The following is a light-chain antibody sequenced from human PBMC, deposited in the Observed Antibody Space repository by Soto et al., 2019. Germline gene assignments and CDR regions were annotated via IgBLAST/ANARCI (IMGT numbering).Light chain of an antibody. CDR2: GAA. CDR1: QSVSSDS. V-gene: IGKV3-20*01. CDR3: QHYGSSSGT. Sequence: EIVLTQSPGILSLSPGERATLSCRASQSVSSDSLAWYQHKPGQAPMLLFYGAASRATGIPDRFSGSGSGTDFTLTISRLEPEDFAVYYCQHYGSSSGTFGQGTKVEIK. J-gene: IGKJ1*01.